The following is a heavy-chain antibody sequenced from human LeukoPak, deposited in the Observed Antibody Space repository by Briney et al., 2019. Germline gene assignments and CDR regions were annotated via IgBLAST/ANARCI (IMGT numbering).Heavy chain of an antibody. V-gene: IGHV3-30*01. CDR2: ISYDGSNK. Sequence: GGSLRLSCAASGFTFSSYAMHWVLQAPGKGLEWVAVISYDGSNKYYADSVKGRFTISRDNSKNTLYLQMNSLRAEDTAVYYCARDPGYCSSTSCYFDYWGQGTLVTVSS. CDR1: GFTFSSYA. D-gene: IGHD2-2*01. J-gene: IGHJ4*02. CDR3: ARDPGYCSSTSCYFDY.